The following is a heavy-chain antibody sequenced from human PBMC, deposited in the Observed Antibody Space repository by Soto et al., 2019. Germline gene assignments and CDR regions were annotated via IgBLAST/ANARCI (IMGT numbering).Heavy chain of an antibody. CDR3: ARQLAYCGGDCFTEPVDY. CDR2: INPNSGDT. CDR1: GYTFTSYY. J-gene: IGHJ4*02. Sequence: QAQLVQSGAEVKKPGASVKVSCEASGYTFTSYYMHWVRQAPGQGLEWMGWINPNSGDTKYAQKFRGRFTMTMDTSITTAYMEVKMLTSDDTAVYYCARQLAYCGGDCFTEPVDYWGQGTLVTVSS. D-gene: IGHD2-21*02. V-gene: IGHV1-2*02.